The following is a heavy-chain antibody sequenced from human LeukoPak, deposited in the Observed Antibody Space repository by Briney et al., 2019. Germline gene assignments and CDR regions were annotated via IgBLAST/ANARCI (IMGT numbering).Heavy chain of an antibody. CDR3: ARCPCFGELPHPAYGMDV. CDR1: GFTFSRYS. D-gene: IGHD3-10*01. Sequence: PGGSLRLSCAASGFTFSRYSMSWVRQAPGKGLEWVANIKQDGSEKNYVDSVKGRFTLSRDNAKNSLYLQMNSLRAEDTAVYYCARCPCFGELPHPAYGMDVWGKGTTVTVSS. V-gene: IGHV3-7*03. J-gene: IGHJ6*04. CDR2: IKQDGSEK.